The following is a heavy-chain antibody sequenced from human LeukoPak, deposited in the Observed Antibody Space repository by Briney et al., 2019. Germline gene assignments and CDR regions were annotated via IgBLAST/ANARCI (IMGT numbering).Heavy chain of an antibody. CDR3: AREVNTAMIGYYFDY. D-gene: IGHD5-18*01. J-gene: IGHJ4*02. CDR2: ISAYNGNT. V-gene: IGHV1-18*04. CDR1: GYTFTSYG. Sequence: ASVKVFCKASGYTFTSYGISWERQAPGQGLEWIAWISAYNGNTNYAQKLQGRVTMTTDTSTSTAYMELRSLRSDDTAVYYCAREVNTAMIGYYFDYWGQGTLVTVSS.